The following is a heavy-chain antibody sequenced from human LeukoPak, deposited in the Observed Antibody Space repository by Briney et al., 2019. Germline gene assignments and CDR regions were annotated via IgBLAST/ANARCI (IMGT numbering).Heavy chain of an antibody. CDR2: ISAYNGNT. CDR3: ARAQSGYYDSMVFSFWGGSRSPLDY. V-gene: IGHV1-18*01. Sequence: ASVKVSCKASGYTFTSYGISWVRQAPGQGLEWMGWISAYNGNTNYAQKLQGRVTMTTDTSTSTAYMELRSLRSDDTAVYYCARAQSGYYDSMVFSFWGGSRSPLDYWGQGTLVTVSS. CDR1: GYTFTSYG. J-gene: IGHJ4*02. D-gene: IGHD3-22*01.